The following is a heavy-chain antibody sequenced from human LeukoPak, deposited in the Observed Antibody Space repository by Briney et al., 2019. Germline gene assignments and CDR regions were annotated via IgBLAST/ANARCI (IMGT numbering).Heavy chain of an antibody. Sequence: PGGSLRLSCAASGFTFSTYSMNWVRQAPGKGLEWVSSISGSSFSIYYADSVKGRFTISRDNTENSLYLQMNSLRAEDTAVYHCARHKTCSSTSCYGDYYYGMDVWGQGTTVTVSS. D-gene: IGHD2-2*01. CDR3: ARHKTCSSTSCYGDYYYGMDV. CDR1: GFTFSTYS. CDR2: ISGSSFSI. V-gene: IGHV3-21*01. J-gene: IGHJ6*02.